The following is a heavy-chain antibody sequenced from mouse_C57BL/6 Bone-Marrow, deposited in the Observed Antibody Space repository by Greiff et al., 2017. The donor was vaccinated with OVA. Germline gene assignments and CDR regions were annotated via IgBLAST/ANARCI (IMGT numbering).Heavy chain of an antibody. CDR3: ARDGRCLCYCDY. CDR2: INPGSGGT. D-gene: IGHD1-1*01. CDR1: GYAFTNYL. V-gene: IGHV1-54*01. Sequence: QVQLKESGAELVRPGTSVKVSCKASGYAFTNYLIEWVKQRPGQGLEWIGVINPGSGGTNYNEKFKGKATLTADKSSSTAYMPLSSLTSEDSAVSFYARDGRCLCYCDYEDQGTALTVSS. J-gene: IGHJ2*01.